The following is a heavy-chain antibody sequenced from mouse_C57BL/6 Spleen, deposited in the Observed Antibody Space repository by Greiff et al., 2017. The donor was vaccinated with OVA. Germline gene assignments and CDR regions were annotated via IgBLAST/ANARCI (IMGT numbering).Heavy chain of an antibody. CDR1: GYTFTSYW. V-gene: IGHV1-55*01. CDR3: ARKGDYSSGFAY. CDR2: IYPGSGST. Sequence: VQLQQPGAELVKPGASVKMSCKASGYTFTSYWITWVKQRPGHGLEWIGDIYPGSGSTNYNEKFKSKATLTVDTSSSTAYMQLSSRTSEDSAVYYCARKGDYSSGFAYWGQGTLVTVSA. J-gene: IGHJ3*01. D-gene: IGHD2-12*01.